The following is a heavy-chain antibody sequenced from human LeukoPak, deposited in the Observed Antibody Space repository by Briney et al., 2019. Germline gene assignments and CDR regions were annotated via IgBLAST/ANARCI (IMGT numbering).Heavy chain of an antibody. Sequence: PGGSLRLSCAASGFTVSSNYMSWVRQAPGKGLEWVSVIYSGGSTYYADSVKGRFTISRDNSKNTLYLQMNSLRAEDTAVYYCAREIYCGGDXGPDLLXWGQGTLVTVS. CDR1: GFTVSSNY. CDR3: AREIYCGGDXGPDLLX. D-gene: IGHD2-21*02. V-gene: IGHV3-66*01. CDR2: IYSGGST. J-gene: IGHJ4*02.